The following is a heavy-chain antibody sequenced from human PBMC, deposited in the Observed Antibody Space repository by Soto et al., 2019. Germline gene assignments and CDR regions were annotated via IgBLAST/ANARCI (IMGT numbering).Heavy chain of an antibody. D-gene: IGHD6-6*01. J-gene: IGHJ4*02. CDR2: ISGGAAT. V-gene: IGHV3-23*01. Sequence: EVQLLESGGGLVQPGESLRLSCAASGFNFRSVAMNWVRQGPGQGLEWVPTISGGAATTYADSVKDRLTISRDKSKNAVSLQMNSLTAEDTAVYYWAKGRHIAARRVLFDSWGRGTLVTVSS. CDR3: AKGRHIAARRVLFDS. CDR1: GFNFRSVA.